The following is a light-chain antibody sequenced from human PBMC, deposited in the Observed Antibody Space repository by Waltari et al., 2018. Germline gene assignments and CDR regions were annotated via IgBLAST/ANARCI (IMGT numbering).Light chain of an antibody. CDR1: QSISSY. J-gene: IGKJ1*01. V-gene: IGKV1-39*01. CDR2: AAS. Sequence: DIQMTQSPSSLSASVGDRVTITCRASQSISSYLNWYQHKPGKAPKLLIYAASSLQSGVPSRFSGSGSGTDFTLTISSLQPEDFATYYCQQSYNTPRTFGQGTKVEIK. CDR3: QQSYNTPRT.